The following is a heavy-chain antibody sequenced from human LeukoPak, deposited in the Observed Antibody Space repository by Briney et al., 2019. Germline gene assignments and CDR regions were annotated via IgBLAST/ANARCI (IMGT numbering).Heavy chain of an antibody. CDR3: ARPNWNYYYGMDV. Sequence: SETLSLTCAVYGGSFSGYYWSWLRQPPGKGLEWIGEINHSGSTNYNPSLKSRVTISVDTSKNQFSLKLSSVTAADTAVYYCARPNWNYYYGMDVWGQGTTVTVSS. V-gene: IGHV4-34*01. CDR2: INHSGST. CDR1: GGSFSGYY. D-gene: IGHD1-1*01. J-gene: IGHJ6*02.